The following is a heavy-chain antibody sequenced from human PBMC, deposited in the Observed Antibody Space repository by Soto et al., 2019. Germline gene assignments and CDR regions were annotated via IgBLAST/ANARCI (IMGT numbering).Heavy chain of an antibody. D-gene: IGHD6-13*01. CDR3: ARHVSSSSWAVDY. Sequence: QVQLQESGPGLVKPSETLSLTCSVSGGSISSHYWSWIRQPPGKGLEWIGYFYYSGSTDYNPSLKSRVTISIDTSKNQFSLKLTSVTAADTALYSCARHVSSSSWAVDYWGQGTLVTVSS. CDR2: FYYSGST. V-gene: IGHV4-59*08. CDR1: GGSISSHY. J-gene: IGHJ4*02.